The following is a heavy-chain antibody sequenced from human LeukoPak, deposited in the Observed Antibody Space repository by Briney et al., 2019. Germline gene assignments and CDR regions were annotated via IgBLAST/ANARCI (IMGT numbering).Heavy chain of an antibody. CDR2: ICYSGST. D-gene: IGHD6-6*01. CDR3: AREVGSSSFYYNWFDP. V-gene: IGHV4-59*11. CDR1: GGSISSHY. J-gene: IGHJ5*02. Sequence: SETLSLTCTVSGGSISSHYWSWIRQPPGKGLEWIGYICYSGSTNYNRSIKSRVTISVDTSKNQFSLKLSSVTAADTAVYYCAREVGSSSFYYNWFDPWGQGTLVTVSS.